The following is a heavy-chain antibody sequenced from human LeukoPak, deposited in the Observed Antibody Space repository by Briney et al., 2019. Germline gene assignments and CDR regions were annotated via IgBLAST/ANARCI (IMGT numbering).Heavy chain of an antibody. Sequence: SETLSLTCSVSGSISSNYWSWIRQPPGKGLEWIGYIYYSGSTNYNPSLKSRVTISVDTSKNQFSLRLNSVTAADTAVYYCARGANSGSYRNWFDPWGQGTLVTVSS. V-gene: IGHV4-59*01. D-gene: IGHD1-26*01. CDR2: IYYSGST. CDR3: ARGANSGSYRNWFDP. CDR1: GSISSNY. J-gene: IGHJ5*02.